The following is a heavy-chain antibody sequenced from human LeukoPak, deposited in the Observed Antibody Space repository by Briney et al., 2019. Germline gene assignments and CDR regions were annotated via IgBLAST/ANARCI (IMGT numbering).Heavy chain of an antibody. D-gene: IGHD6-13*01. V-gene: IGHV4-30-2*01. CDR3: ARDRDSSTWYSYFDY. J-gene: IGHJ4*02. Sequence: SQTLSLTCTVSGGSISSGGYYWSWIRQPPGKGLEWIGYIYHSGSTYYNTSLKSRVTISVDGSKNQFSLKLSSVTVADTAVYYCARDRDSSTWYSYFDYWGLGSRVTVSS. CDR1: GGSISSGGYY. CDR2: IYHSGST.